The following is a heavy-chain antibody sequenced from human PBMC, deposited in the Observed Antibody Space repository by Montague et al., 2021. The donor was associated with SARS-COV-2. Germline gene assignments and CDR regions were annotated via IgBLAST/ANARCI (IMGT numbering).Heavy chain of an antibody. D-gene: IGHD3-22*01. Sequence: SETLSLTCTVSGGSLNKHCGSWIRKAPGKEREWLGNIFYKGNTNXXLFLWCRVSVSFDTPQNQFSLRLTSLTAADTAVYYCARSISSSGALDNWGQGILVTVS. CDR3: ARSISSSGALDN. V-gene: IGHV4-59*11. CDR1: GGSLNKHC. CDR2: IFYKGNT. J-gene: IGHJ4*02.